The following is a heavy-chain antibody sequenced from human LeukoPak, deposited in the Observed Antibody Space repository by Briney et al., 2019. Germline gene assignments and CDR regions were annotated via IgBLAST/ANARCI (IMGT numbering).Heavy chain of an antibody. D-gene: IGHD3-10*01. J-gene: IGHJ4*02. CDR1: GFTVSSNY. V-gene: IGHV3-53*01. Sequence: GGSLRLSCAASGFTVSSNYMSWVRQAPGKGLEWVSVIYSGGSTYYADSVKGLFTISRDNSKNTLYLQMNSLRAEDTAVYYCARGRIGYYGSGSHDYWGQGTLVTVSS. CDR3: ARGRIGYYGSGSHDY. CDR2: IYSGGST.